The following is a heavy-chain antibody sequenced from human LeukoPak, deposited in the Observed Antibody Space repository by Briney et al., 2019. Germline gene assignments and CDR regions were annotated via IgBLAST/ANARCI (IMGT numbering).Heavy chain of an antibody. D-gene: IGHD3-9*01. CDR1: GGSISSSSYY. V-gene: IGHV4-39*01. Sequence: SETLSLTCTVSGGSISSSSYYWGWIRQPPGKGLEWIGSIYSGSTYYNPSLKSRVTISVDTSKNLLSLRLSSVTAADTAVYYCARHHLIDWSPAVDYWGQGTLVTVSS. CDR2: IYSGST. J-gene: IGHJ4*02. CDR3: ARHHLIDWSPAVDY.